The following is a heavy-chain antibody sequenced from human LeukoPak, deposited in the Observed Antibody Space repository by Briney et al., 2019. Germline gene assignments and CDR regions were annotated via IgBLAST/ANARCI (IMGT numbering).Heavy chain of an antibody. CDR3: ARGRYYDFWSGYVFDP. J-gene: IGHJ5*02. CDR2: INPSGGST. Sequence: ASVKVSCKASGYTFTSYYMHWVRQAPGQGLEWMGIINPSGGSTSYAQKFQGRVTMTRDTSTSTVYMELSSLRSEDTAVYYCARGRYYDFWSGYVFDPWGQGTLVTVSS. D-gene: IGHD3-3*01. CDR1: GYTFTSYY. V-gene: IGHV1-46*01.